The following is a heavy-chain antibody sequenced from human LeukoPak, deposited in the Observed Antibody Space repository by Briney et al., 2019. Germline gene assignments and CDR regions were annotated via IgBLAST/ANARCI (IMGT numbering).Heavy chain of an antibody. J-gene: IGHJ3*02. Sequence: GASVKDSCKASGYTFTGYYMHWVRQAPGQGLEWMGWINPSSGGTKYAQKFQGRVTMTRDTSISTAYMELSRLRYDDTAVYYCARAREDAFDIWGQGTMVTVSS. CDR2: INPSSGGT. D-gene: IGHD1-26*01. CDR1: GYTFTGYY. CDR3: ARAREDAFDI. V-gene: IGHV1-2*02.